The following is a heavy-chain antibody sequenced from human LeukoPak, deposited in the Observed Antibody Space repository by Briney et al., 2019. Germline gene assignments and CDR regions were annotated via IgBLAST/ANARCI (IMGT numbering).Heavy chain of an antibody. CDR2: ISGSGSNT. CDR3: AKNGDRGAYCSGGSCYPYYYYYMDV. CDR1: GITFSGSG. V-gene: IGHV3-23*01. D-gene: IGHD2-15*01. J-gene: IGHJ6*03. Sequence: PGGSLRLSCAASGITFSGSGMSWVRQAPGKGLEWVSTISGSGSNTHYADSVKGRFTISRDNSKNTLYLQMNSLSAEDTAVYYCAKNGDRGAYCSGGSCYPYYYYYMDVWGKGTTVTISS.